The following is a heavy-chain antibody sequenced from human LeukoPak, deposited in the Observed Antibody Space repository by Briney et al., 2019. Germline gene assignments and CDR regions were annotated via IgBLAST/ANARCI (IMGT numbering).Heavy chain of an antibody. V-gene: IGHV3-7*01. Sequence: GGSLRLSCAASGFTFSSYWMSWVRQAPGKGLEWVANINQDGSAQNYVDSVKGRFTISRDNAKNSLYLLMNSLRAEDTAVYYYARQVRHPDYWGQGTLVTVSS. J-gene: IGHJ4*02. CDR3: ARQVRHPDY. CDR1: GFTFSSYW. CDR2: INQDGSAQ.